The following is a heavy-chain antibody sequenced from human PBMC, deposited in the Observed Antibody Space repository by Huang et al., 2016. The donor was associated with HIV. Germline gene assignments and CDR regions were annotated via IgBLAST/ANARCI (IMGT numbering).Heavy chain of an antibody. Sequence: VESGGRLVQPGGSIRLSCVGSTFRFGAYWMSWVRQSPGKGLEWVANIKQEESEKYYVDSVKGRFNISRDNAKKVVLLEMNNVRVEDTATYYCATKTAAMDIWGQGTTVTVS. CDR2: IKQEESEK. CDR1: TFRFGAYW. V-gene: IGHV3-7*01. D-gene: IGHD1-7*01. CDR3: ATKTAAMDI. J-gene: IGHJ6*02.